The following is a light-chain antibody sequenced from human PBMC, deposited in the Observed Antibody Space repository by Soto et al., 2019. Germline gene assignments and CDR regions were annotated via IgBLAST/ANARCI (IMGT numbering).Light chain of an antibody. V-gene: IGKV1-39*01. Sequence: DIQMTQSPSSLSASVGDRVTITCRASQSISFYLNWYQHRPGKAPQLLIYGASTLRSGDPSRFSGRGSGTDFTLTITRLQPEDFATYSCQEGYTSSRTFGQGTTVEI. J-gene: IGKJ1*01. CDR3: QEGYTSSRT. CDR2: GAS. CDR1: QSISFY.